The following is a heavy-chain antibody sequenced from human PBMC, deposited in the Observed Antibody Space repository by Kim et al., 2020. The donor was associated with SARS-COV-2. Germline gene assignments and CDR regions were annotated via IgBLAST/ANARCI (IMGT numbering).Heavy chain of an antibody. D-gene: IGHD2-15*01. V-gene: IGHV3-23*01. CDR2: VNRGRVGET. Sequence: GGSLRLSCVGTGFIFGDFTMTWARQAPGRGLEWVASVNRGRVGETYYADSVKGRFTISRDNSKNTAYLQMGSLRVDDTAVYYCGKGIGPHWGQGTLVTVTS. CDR3: GKGIGPH. J-gene: IGHJ4*02. CDR1: GFIFGDFT.